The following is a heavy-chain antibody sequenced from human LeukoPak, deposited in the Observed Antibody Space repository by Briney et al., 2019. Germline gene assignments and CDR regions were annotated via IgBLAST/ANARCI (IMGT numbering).Heavy chain of an antibody. Sequence: GGSLRLSCAASGFTFSSYGMHWVRQAPGKGLEWVAVIWYDGSNKYYADSVKGRFTISRDNSKNKLYLQMNSLRAEDTAVYYCAKGTVDIDYWGQGTLITVSS. CDR1: GFTFSSYG. J-gene: IGHJ4*02. CDR3: AKGTVDIDY. D-gene: IGHD5-12*01. CDR2: IWYDGSNK. V-gene: IGHV3-33*06.